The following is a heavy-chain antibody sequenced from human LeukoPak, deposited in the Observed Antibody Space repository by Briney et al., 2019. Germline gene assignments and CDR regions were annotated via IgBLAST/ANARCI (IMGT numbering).Heavy chain of an antibody. CDR3: AKDYYGSGSYVDY. CDR2: ISFSGGST. CDR1: GFTFSDSA. V-gene: IGHV3-23*01. Sequence: GGSLRLSCAASGFTFSDSAMSWVRQAPGKGLEWVSLISFSGGSTYYADSVKGRFTISRDNSKDTLYLQMNSLRAEDTAVYYCAKDYYGSGSYVDYWGQGTLVTVSS. D-gene: IGHD3-10*01. J-gene: IGHJ4*02.